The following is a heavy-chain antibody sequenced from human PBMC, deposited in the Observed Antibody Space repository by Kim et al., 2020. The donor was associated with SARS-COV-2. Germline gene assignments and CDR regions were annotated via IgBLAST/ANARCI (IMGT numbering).Heavy chain of an antibody. CDR1: GDSIRNYY. CDR3: APVGVYGGVA. J-gene: IGHJ5*02. CDR2: IYYSGNT. Sequence: SETLSLTCSVSGDSIRNYYWSWIRQPPGKGLEWLGYIYYSGNTNYNPSLKSRIRISLDTSKSQFYLKLSSVTAADTAVYYCAPVGVYGGVAWGQGTLVAVSS. D-gene: IGHD4-17*01. V-gene: IGHV4-59*08.